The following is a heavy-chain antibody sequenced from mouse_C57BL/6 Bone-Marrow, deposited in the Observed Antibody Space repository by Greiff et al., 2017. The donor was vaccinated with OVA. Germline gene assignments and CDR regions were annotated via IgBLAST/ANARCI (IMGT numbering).Heavy chain of an antibody. D-gene: IGHD2-5*01. CDR2: IDPSDSET. V-gene: IGHV1-52*01. CDR3: ARSREHYSNPWAWFAY. J-gene: IGHJ3*01. Sequence: QVQLQQPGAELVRPGSSVKLSCKASGYTFTSYWMHWVKQRPIQGLEWIGNIDPSDSETHYNQKFKDKATLTVDKSSSTADMQLSSLTSEDSAVYYCARSREHYSNPWAWFAYWGQGTLVTVSA. CDR1: GYTFTSYW.